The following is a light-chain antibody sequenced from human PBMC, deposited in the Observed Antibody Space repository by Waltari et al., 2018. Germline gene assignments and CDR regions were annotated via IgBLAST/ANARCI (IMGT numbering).Light chain of an antibody. CDR2: GAS. CDR3: QQYNRSPWT. V-gene: IGKV3-20*01. J-gene: IGKJ1*01. CDR1: QTVGTNY. Sequence: EIVLTQSPGTLSLSPGERATLSCRASQTVGTNYLAWYQQKPGQAPRVLIYGASSRATDIPDRLSGSGSGTDFTLTISRLEPEDFAMYYCQQYNRSPWTFGQGTRVEIK.